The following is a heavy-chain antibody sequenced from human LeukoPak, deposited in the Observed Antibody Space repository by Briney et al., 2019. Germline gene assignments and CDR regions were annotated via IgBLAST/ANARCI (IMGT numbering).Heavy chain of an antibody. CDR1: DYAFTSVG. D-gene: IGHD6-19*01. V-gene: IGHV1-18*01. Sequence: ASVKDSCKASDYAFTSVGITWVRQAPGQGLEWMGWISPYNGDTRYVQKLQGRVTMTTDTPTSTPYMELRSLRFDDTAVYYCARAGSGSGWYFDYWGQGTLVTVSS. CDR3: ARAGSGSGWYFDY. CDR2: ISPYNGDT. J-gene: IGHJ4*02.